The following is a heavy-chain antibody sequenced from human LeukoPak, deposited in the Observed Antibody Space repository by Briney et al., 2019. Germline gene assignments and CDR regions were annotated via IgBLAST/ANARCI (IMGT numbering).Heavy chain of an antibody. CDR1: GGSISSSSYY. V-gene: IGHV4-39*01. CDR3: ARGVYCSGGSCYSGVGSYHH. Sequence: SETLSLTCTVSGGSISSSSYYWGWIRQPPGKGLECIGSIYYSGSTYYNPSLKSRVTISVDTSKNQFSLKLNSVTAADTAVYYCARGVYCSGGSCYSGVGSYHHWGQGTLVTVSS. D-gene: IGHD2-15*01. J-gene: IGHJ1*01. CDR2: IYYSGST.